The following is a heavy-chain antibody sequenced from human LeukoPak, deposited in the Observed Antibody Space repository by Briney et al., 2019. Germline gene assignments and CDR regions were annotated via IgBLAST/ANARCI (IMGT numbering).Heavy chain of an antibody. V-gene: IGHV3-74*01. J-gene: IGHJ6*03. D-gene: IGHD2-2*01. CDR2: TKTDGTTT. Sequence: TGGSLRLSCAASGFTFSSYWMHWVRQAPGEGLVWVSRTKTDGTTTDYADSVKGRFTVSRDNAKNTLYLQMNSLRAEDTAVYYCAKSPAAHAYYYYYYMDVWGKGTTVTVSS. CDR1: GFTFSSYW. CDR3: AKSPAAHAYYYYYYMDV.